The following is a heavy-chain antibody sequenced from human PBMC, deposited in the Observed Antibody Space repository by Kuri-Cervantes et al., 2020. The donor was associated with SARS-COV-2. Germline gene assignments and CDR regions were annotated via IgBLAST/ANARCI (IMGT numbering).Heavy chain of an antibody. J-gene: IGHJ4*02. D-gene: IGHD3-10*01. Sequence: ASVKVSCKASGYTFTGYYMHWVRQAPGQGLEWMGWINPNRGGSNYAQKFQGRVTMTRDTSISTAYMELSRLRSDDTAVYYCARDWAYVDPGYFDYWGQGTLVTVSS. CDR1: GYTFTGYY. CDR3: ARDWAYVDPGYFDY. V-gene: IGHV1-2*02. CDR2: INPNRGGS.